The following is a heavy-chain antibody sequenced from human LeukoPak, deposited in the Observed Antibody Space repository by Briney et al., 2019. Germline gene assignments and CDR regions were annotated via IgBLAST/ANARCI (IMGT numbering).Heavy chain of an antibody. CDR3: ATMRDSSSWAFDY. CDR1: GFTFIDAW. V-gene: IGHV3-15*01. J-gene: IGHJ4*02. D-gene: IGHD6-13*01. CDR2: IKSKAGGGTP. Sequence: GGSLRLSCAASGFTFIDAWMSWVRQAPGKGLEWFGRIKSKAGGGTPDYVAPVKGRSTMSRDESQNTLYVQMDSLTTDDTAVYYCATMRDSSSWAFDYWGQGTLVTVSS.